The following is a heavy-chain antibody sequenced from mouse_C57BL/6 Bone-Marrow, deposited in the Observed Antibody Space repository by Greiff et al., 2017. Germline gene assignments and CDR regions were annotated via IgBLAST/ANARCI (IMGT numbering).Heavy chain of an antibody. CDR2: IFPGSGST. J-gene: IGHJ3*01. V-gene: IGHV1-75*01. D-gene: IGHD2-10*02. CDR3: ARGYGPWFAY. Sequence: QVQLQQSGPELVKPGASVKISCKASGYTFTDYYINWVKQRPGQGLEWIGWIFPGSGSTYYNEKFKGKATLTVDKSSRTAYMLLSSLTSEDSAVYFCARGYGPWFAYWGQGTLVTVSA. CDR1: GYTFTDYY.